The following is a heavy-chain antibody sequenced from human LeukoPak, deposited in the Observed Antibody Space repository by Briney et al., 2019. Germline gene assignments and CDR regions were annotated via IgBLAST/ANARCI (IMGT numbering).Heavy chain of an antibody. CDR1: GFTFSSYA. Sequence: GGSLRLSCAASGFTFSSYAMSWVRQAPGKGLEWVSAISGSGGSTYYADSVKGRFTISRDNSKNTLYLQMNSLRAEDTAVYYCAKAFLMVRGVIPIRLDYWGQGTLVTVSS. D-gene: IGHD3-10*01. V-gene: IGHV3-23*01. CDR3: AKAFLMVRGVIPIRLDY. CDR2: ISGSGGST. J-gene: IGHJ4*02.